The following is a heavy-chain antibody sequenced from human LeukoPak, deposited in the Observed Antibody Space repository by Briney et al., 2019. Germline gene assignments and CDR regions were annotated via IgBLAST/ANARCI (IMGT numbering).Heavy chain of an antibody. CDR1: GFTFSSYG. CDR2: ISYDGSNK. CDR3: AKERGYDFWSGYYNRYYYGMDV. Sequence: GRSLRLSCAASGFTFSSYGMHWVRQAPGKGLEWVAVISYDGSNKYYADSVKGRFTISRDNSKNTLYLQMNGLRAEDTAVYYCAKERGYDFWSGYYNRYYYGMDVWGQGTTVTVSS. J-gene: IGHJ6*02. V-gene: IGHV3-30*18. D-gene: IGHD3-3*01.